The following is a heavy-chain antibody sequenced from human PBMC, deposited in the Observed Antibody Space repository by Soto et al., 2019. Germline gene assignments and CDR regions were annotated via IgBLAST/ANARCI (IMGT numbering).Heavy chain of an antibody. J-gene: IGHJ6*02. D-gene: IGHD4-4*01. Sequence: SVKVSCKASGGTFSSYAISWVRQAPGQGLEWMGGIIPIFGTANYAQKFQGRVTITADESTSTAYMELSSLRSEDTAVYYCAQRDYGCYRNIYYYYYGMDVWGQGTTVTVSS. CDR2: IIPIFGTA. CDR1: GGTFSSYA. V-gene: IGHV1-69*13. CDR3: AQRDYGCYRNIYYYYYGMDV.